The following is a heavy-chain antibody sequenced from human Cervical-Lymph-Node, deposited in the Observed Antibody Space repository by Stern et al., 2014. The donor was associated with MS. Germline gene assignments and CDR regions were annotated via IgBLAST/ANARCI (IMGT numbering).Heavy chain of an antibody. Sequence: QVQLVQSGPGLVKPSETLSLTCSVSGGSISRSTYYWGWIRQPPGKGLEWIGSIYYSGTTYYNPSLKSRVTIDTSTNQFSLRLTSVTAADTAVYYCARQDGWLPHYWSQGTLVTVSS. D-gene: IGHD5-12*01. V-gene: IGHV4-39*01. CDR2: IYYSGTT. CDR1: GGSISRSTYY. CDR3: ARQDGWLPHY. J-gene: IGHJ4*02.